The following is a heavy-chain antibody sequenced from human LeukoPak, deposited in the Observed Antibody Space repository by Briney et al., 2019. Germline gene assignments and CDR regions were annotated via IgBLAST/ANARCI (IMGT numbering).Heavy chain of an antibody. CDR2: IYYSGST. CDR3: ARTSKGIAARADY. J-gene: IGHJ4*02. Sequence: SETLSLTCTVSGGSISSSSYYWGWIRQPPGKGLEWIGSIYYSGSTYYNPSLKSRVTISVDTSKNQFSLKLSSVTAADTAVYYCARTSKGIAARADYWGQGTLVTVSS. V-gene: IGHV4-39*01. CDR1: GGSISSSSYY. D-gene: IGHD6-6*01.